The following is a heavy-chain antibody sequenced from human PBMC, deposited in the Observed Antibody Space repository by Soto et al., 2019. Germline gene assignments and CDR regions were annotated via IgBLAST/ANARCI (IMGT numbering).Heavy chain of an antibody. J-gene: IGHJ6*02. Sequence: PSETLCLTCTVSGGSFSSSSYSWGWIRQSQGQGLEWIGTIYSSENTYYNPSLLSRVTISVDTSKNDFSLKLSPVTAADTAVYYCARLNGYFIYSNGHDRDGMDVSGQGTTVTVSS. CDR3: ARLNGYFIYSNGHDRDGMDV. V-gene: IGHV4-39*02. D-gene: IGHD2-2*03. CDR2: IYSSENT. CDR1: GGSFSSSSYS.